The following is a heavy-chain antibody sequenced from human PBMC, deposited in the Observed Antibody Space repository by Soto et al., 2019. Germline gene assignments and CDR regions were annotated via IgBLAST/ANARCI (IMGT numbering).Heavy chain of an antibody. Sequence: ASVKVSCKASGYTFTSYGISWVRQSPGQGLEWMGWISAYNGNTNYAQKLQGRVTMTTDTSTSTAYMELRSLRSDDTAVYYCARDSAMVQASDYWGQGTLVTVSS. CDR1: GYTFTSYG. D-gene: IGHD5-18*01. J-gene: IGHJ4*02. V-gene: IGHV1-18*01. CDR2: ISAYNGNT. CDR3: ARDSAMVQASDY.